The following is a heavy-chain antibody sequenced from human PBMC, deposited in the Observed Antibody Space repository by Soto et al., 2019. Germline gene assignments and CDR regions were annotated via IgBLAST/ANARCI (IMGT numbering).Heavy chain of an antibody. CDR1: GYTFTTYY. D-gene: IGHD2-15*01. Sequence: QVQLVQSGAEVKKPGASVKVSCKASGYTFTTYYMHWVRQAPGQGLEWMGIINPSGGSTNAQKFQGRVTMNRDTSTSTVYMELSSLRSEDTAVYYCARVYCSGGSCYGIDYWGQGTLVTVSS. J-gene: IGHJ4*02. CDR3: ARVYCSGGSCYGIDY. V-gene: IGHV1-46*01. CDR2: INPSGGST.